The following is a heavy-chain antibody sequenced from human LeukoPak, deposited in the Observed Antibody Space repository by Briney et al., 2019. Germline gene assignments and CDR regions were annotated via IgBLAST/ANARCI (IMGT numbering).Heavy chain of an antibody. V-gene: IGHV3-73*01. Sequence: GGSLRLSCAASGFTFSGSAMHWVRQASGKGLEWVGRIRSKANSYATADAASVKGRFTISRDDSKNTAYLQMNSLKTEDTAVYYCTSTLLGYCTNGVCYTFYWGQGTLVTVSS. CDR2: IRSKANSYAT. D-gene: IGHD2-8*01. CDR1: GFTFSGSA. J-gene: IGHJ4*02. CDR3: TSTLLGYCTNGVCYTFY.